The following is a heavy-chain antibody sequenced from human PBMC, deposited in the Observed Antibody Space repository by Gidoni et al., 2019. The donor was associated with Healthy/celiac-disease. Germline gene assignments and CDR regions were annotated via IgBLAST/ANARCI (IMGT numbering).Heavy chain of an antibody. CDR1: GGAISSYY. V-gene: IGHV4-59*08. Sequence: QVQLQESGPGLVKPSETLSLTCTVSGGAISSYYWSWIRQHPGKGLEWIGYIYYSGSTNNHPSLKSRVTLSVDTSKTQFALKLSSVTAADTAVYYCARQGKRGSGRYYDYWGQGTLVTVSS. J-gene: IGHJ4*02. CDR2: IYYSGST. D-gene: IGHD1-26*01. CDR3: ARQGKRGSGRYYDY.